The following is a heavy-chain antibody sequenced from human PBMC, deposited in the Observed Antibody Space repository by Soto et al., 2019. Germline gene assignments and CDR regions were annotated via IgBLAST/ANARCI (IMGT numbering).Heavy chain of an antibody. D-gene: IGHD2-8*01. CDR2: ISYDGSNK. J-gene: IGHJ6*02. CDR1: GFTFSSYA. CDR3: ARDNVLRPAAYYYYGMDV. V-gene: IGHV3-30-3*01. Sequence: QVQLVESGGGVVQPGRSLRLSCAASGFTFSSYAMHWVRQAPGKGLEWVAVISYDGSNKYYADSVKGRFTISRDNSKNTLYLQMNSLRAEDTAVCYCARDNVLRPAAYYYYGMDVWGQGTTVTVSS.